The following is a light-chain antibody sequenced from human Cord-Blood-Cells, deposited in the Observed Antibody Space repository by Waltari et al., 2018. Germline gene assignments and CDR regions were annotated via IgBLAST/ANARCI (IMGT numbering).Light chain of an antibody. V-gene: IGKV1-8*01. J-gene: IGKJ4*01. CDR1: QGISSY. CDR2: AAS. CDR3: QQYYSYPLT. Sequence: AIRMTQSPSSFSASTGDRVTITCRASQGISSYLACYQQKPGKAPKLLIYAASTLQSGVPSRFSGSGSGTDFTLTISCLQSEDFATYYCQQYYSYPLTFGG.